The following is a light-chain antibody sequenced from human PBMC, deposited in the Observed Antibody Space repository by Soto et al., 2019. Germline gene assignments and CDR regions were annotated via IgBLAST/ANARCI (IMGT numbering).Light chain of an antibody. CDR1: SGHSNYA. Sequence: QLVLTQSPSASASLGASVKLTCTLSSGHSNYAIAWHQQQPEKGPRYLMKLNSDGSHSKGDGIPDRFSGSSSGAERYLTISSLQSEDGADYYCQTWGTGMVLFGGGTQLTVL. CDR3: QTWGTGMVL. CDR2: LNSDGSH. V-gene: IGLV4-69*01. J-gene: IGLJ7*01.